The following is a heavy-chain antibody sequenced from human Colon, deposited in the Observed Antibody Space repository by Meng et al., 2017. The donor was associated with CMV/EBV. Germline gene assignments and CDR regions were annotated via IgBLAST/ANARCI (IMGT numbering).Heavy chain of an antibody. Sequence: QVQLVQFGDEVKKPGSSVKVSCKTSVDIISRQTVSWVRQAPGQGLEWMGKIAPIFGTIKYAEKFQGRVTITADHPTSTVYMELISLRSDDTAVYYCARDWAWTHDYWGQGTLVTVSS. D-gene: IGHD1-1*01. CDR2: IAPIFGTI. V-gene: IGHV1-69*08. CDR1: VDIISRQT. CDR3: ARDWAWTHDY. J-gene: IGHJ4*02.